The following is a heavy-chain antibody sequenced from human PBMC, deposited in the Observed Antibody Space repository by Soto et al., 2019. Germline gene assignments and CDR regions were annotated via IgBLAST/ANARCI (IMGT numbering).Heavy chain of an antibody. CDR1: GYTFTSNA. V-gene: IGHV1-3*01. D-gene: IGHD6-19*01. CDR2: INAGNGDT. Sequence: GASVKVSCKTSGYTFTSNAMHWVRQAPGQRLEWMGWINAGNGDTKYSQKFQGRITITRDTSAGTAYMELSSLRSEDTAVYYCARDSGGLLVYWGQGTLDTVSS. J-gene: IGHJ4*02. CDR3: ARDSGGLLVY.